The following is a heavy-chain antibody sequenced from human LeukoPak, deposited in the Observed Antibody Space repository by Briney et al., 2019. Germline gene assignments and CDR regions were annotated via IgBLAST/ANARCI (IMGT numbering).Heavy chain of an antibody. CDR1: GFIFSNHW. J-gene: IGHJ4*02. CDR3: ARAARREYVTAGGYYYVGYFDS. CDR2: IKYGGSET. V-gene: IGHV3-7*03. D-gene: IGHD3-10*01. Sequence: PGGSLRLSCAASGFIFSNHWMSWVRQAPGKGLEWVANIKYGGSETYYMDSVKGRFTISRDNAKDSLYLQMNSLRAEDTAVYYCARAARREYVTAGGYYYVGYFDSWGQGTLVTVSS.